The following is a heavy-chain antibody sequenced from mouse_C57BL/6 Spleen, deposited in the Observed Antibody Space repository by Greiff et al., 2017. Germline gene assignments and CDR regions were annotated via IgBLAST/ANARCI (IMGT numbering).Heavy chain of an antibody. J-gene: IGHJ2*01. Sequence: VQLQQPGAELVKPGASVKMSCKASGYTFTSYWITWVKQRPGQGLEWIGDIYPGSGSTNYNEKFKSKATLTVDTSSSTAYMQLSSLTSEDSAVYYCAYYCNYGRSGFGYWGQGTTLTVSS. CDR2: IYPGSGST. CDR3: AYYCNYGRSGFGY. CDR1: GYTFTSYW. V-gene: IGHV1-55*01. D-gene: IGHD2-1*01.